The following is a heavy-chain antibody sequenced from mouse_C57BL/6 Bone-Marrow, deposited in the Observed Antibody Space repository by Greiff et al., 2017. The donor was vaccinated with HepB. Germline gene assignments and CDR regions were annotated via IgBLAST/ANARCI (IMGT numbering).Heavy chain of an antibody. J-gene: IGHJ3*01. CDR2: FYTGSGSI. D-gene: IGHD2-2*01. CDR3: ARHEEMVTTPFAY. Sequence: QVQLQQSGAELVKPGASVKLSCKASGYTFTEYTIHWVKQRSGQGLEWIGWFYTGSGSIKYNEKFKDKVTLTADKSSSTVYMELSRLTSEDSAVYFCARHEEMVTTPFAYWGQGTLVTVSA. V-gene: IGHV1-62-2*01. CDR1: GYTFTEYT.